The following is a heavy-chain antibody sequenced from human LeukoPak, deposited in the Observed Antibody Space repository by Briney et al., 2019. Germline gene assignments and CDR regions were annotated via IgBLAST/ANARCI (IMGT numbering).Heavy chain of an antibody. CDR2: FDPEDGET. J-gene: IGHJ4*02. CDR3: ATGGIAAAGTEFDY. D-gene: IGHD6-13*01. Sequence: ASVKVSCKVSVYTLTELSMHWVRRAPGKGLEWMGGFDPEDGETVYAQKFQGRVTMTEDTSTDTAYMELSSLRSEDTAVYYCATGGIAAAGTEFDYWGQGTLVTVSS. V-gene: IGHV1-24*01. CDR1: VYTLTELS.